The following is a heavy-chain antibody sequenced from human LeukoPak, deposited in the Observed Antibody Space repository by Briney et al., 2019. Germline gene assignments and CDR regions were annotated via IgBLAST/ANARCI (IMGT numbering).Heavy chain of an antibody. V-gene: IGHV3-23*01. CDR1: GFTFSSYA. D-gene: IGHD3-22*01. Sequence: GGSLILSCAASGFTFSSYAMSWVRQAPGKGLEWVSTISGSGGSTYYADSVKGRFTISRDNSKDTLFLQINSLRAEDTAVYYCAKDRDASYYYDSSAYGHWGQGTLVTVSS. J-gene: IGHJ4*02. CDR3: AKDRDASYYYDSSAYGH. CDR2: ISGSGGST.